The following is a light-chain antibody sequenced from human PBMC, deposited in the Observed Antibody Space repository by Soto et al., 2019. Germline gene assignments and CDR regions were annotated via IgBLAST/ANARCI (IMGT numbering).Light chain of an antibody. CDR3: LQDYNYPWT. V-gene: IGKV1-6*01. CDR1: QGIRND. Sequence: AIQMTQSPSSLSASVGDRVTITCRASQGIRNDLGWYQQKPGKAPKLLIYAAASLQSGVPSRFSGRESGTDFTLTISSLQPEDFATYYCLQDYNYPWTFGQGTKVEIK. J-gene: IGKJ1*01. CDR2: AAA.